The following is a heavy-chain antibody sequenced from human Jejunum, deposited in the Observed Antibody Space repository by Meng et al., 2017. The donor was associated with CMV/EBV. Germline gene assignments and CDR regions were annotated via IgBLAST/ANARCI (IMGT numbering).Heavy chain of an antibody. D-gene: IGHD3-10*01. CDR1: GFTFSNYD. CDR3: AKVAMIRGVVFDF. J-gene: IGHJ4*02. CDR2: ISYSGDNE. Sequence: ASGFTFSNYDMHWVRQSPGKGLEWVALISYSGDNEYYADSVKGRFTISRDNSKNTLYLQMNSLRADDTAVYYCAKVAMIRGVVFDFWGQGTLVTVSS. V-gene: IGHV3-30*14.